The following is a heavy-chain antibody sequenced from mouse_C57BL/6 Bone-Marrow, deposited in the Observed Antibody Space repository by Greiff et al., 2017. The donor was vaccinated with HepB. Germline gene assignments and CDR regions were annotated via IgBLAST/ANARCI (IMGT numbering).Heavy chain of an antibody. CDR1: GYTFTSYW. CDR2: IYPGNSDT. CDR3: TRYRFYGSSYSWYFDV. J-gene: IGHJ1*03. Sequence: VQLQQSGTVLARPGASVKMSCKTSGYTFTSYWMHWVKQRPGQGLEWIGAIYPGNSDTSYNQKFKGKAKLTAVTSASTAYMELSSLTNEDSAVYYCTRYRFYGSSYSWYFDVWGTGTTVTVSS. V-gene: IGHV1-5*01. D-gene: IGHD1-1*01.